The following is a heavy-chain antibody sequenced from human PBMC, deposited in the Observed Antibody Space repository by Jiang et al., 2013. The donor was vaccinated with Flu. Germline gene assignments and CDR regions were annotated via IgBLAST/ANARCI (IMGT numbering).Heavy chain of an antibody. CDR2: IYPGDSDT. V-gene: IGHV5-51*02. CDR3: AKLGNWGSYYYYGMDV. D-gene: IGHD3-16*01. CDR1: TAYW. Sequence: TAYWTAWVRQMPGKGLEWMGIIYPGDSDTRYSPSFQGQVTISADKSISTAYLQWSSLKASDTAMYYCAKLGNWGSYYYYGMDVWGLGTTVTVSS. J-gene: IGHJ6*02.